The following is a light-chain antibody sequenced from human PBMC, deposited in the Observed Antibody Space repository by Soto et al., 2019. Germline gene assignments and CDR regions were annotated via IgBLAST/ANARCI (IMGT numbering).Light chain of an antibody. CDR2: GAS. CDR3: QQFNNWPQT. CDR1: QSISSS. Sequence: EVVLSMSPGILSLSPWERASLSCWASQSISSSFLAWYQQKPGQAPRLLIYGASTRATGIPARFSGSGSGTEFTLTISSLQSEDFAVYYCQQFNNWPQTVGQGTKVDIK. J-gene: IGKJ1*01. V-gene: IGKV3-15*01.